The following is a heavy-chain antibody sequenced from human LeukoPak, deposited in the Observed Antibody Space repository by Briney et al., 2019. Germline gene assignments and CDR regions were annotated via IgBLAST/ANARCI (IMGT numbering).Heavy chain of an antibody. CDR2: IYYSGST. CDR3: ARVKYTYGLDY. Sequence: SETLSLTCTVSGGSINSYYWSWLRQPPGKGLEWIGYIYYSGSTSYNPSLKSRVIISVDTSKNQFSLKLSSVIAADTAVYYCARVKYTYGLDYWGQGTLVTVSS. J-gene: IGHJ4*02. CDR1: GGSINSYY. D-gene: IGHD5-18*01. V-gene: IGHV4-59*01.